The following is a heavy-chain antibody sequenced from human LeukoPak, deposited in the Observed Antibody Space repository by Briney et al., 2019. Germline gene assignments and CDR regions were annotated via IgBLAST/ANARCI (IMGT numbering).Heavy chain of an antibody. CDR2: ISYDGSNK. J-gene: IGHJ3*02. CDR3: ARDNPDAFDI. Sequence: GGSLRLSCAASGFTFSSYAMHWVRQAPGKGLEWVAVISYDGSNKYYADSVKGRFTISRDNAKNTLYLQVNSLRAEDTAVYYCARDNPDAFDIWGQGTMVTVSS. CDR1: GFTFSSYA. V-gene: IGHV3-30*04.